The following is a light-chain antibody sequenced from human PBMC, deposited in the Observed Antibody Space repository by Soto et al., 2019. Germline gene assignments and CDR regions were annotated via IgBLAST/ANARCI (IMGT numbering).Light chain of an antibody. V-gene: IGLV2-14*01. CDR2: QVT. J-gene: IGLJ1*01. Sequence: SALTQPASVSGSPGQSITISCTGTSSDLAIYNYVSWYQQQPRKAPKLMIYQVTKRPSGVSNRFSGSRSGNTASLTISGLQSDDEADDYCSSYTDSSNYVFGTGTKLTAL. CDR1: SSDLAIYNY. CDR3: SSYTDSSNYV.